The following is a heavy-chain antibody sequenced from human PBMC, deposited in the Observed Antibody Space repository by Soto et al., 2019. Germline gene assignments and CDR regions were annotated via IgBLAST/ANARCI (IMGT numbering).Heavy chain of an antibody. J-gene: IGHJ4*02. Sequence: VQLLESGGGLVQPGGSLRLSCAVSGFTFSSYAMSWVRQAPGKGLEWVSAISGSGSKTYYADSVKGRFTISRDNSNNTMYLQMNSLSAEDTAVYYCAKETPVSGNYITVDYWGQGTLVTVSS. CDR1: GFTFSSYA. CDR3: AKETPVSGNYITVDY. CDR2: ISGSGSKT. D-gene: IGHD1-7*01. V-gene: IGHV3-23*01.